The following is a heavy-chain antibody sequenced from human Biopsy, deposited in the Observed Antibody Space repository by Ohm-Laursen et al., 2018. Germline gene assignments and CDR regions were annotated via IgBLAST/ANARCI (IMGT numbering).Heavy chain of an antibody. CDR3: TKADDFWSPEGYYYYFSGMDV. D-gene: IGHD3-3*01. CDR1: GFTFSSYA. J-gene: IGHJ6*02. CDR2: IRSTGGST. V-gene: IGHV3-23*01. Sequence: ESLRISCKASGFTFSSYAMSWVRQAPGKGLEWVSAIRSTGGSTYYANSVKGRFTISRDNSKNILFLQVNNLRAEDTAIYYCTKADDFWSPEGYYYYFSGMDVWGQGTTVTVSS.